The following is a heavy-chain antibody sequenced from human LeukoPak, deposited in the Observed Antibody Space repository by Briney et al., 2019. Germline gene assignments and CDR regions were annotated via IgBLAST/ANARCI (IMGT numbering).Heavy chain of an antibody. J-gene: IGHJ3*02. D-gene: IGHD5-18*01. CDR1: GFTFSSYG. CDR2: ISYDGGNK. Sequence: GGSLRLSCAASGFTFSSYGMHWVRQAPGKGLEWVALISYDGGNKYYADSVKGRFTISRDNTKNTLYQQMNSLIPDDTAVYYCGKGRQQWWTIDALDIWGQGTMVTVSS. V-gene: IGHV3-30*18. CDR3: GKGRQQWWTIDALDI.